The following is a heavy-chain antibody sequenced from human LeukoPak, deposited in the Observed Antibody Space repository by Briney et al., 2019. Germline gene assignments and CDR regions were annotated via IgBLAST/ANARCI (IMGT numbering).Heavy chain of an antibody. Sequence: GGSLRLSCAASGFTFDTYGMSWARQAPGKGLEWVSVIYSGGSTYYADSVKGRFTISRDNSKNTLYLQMNSLRAEDTAVYYCARALAAAGDYWGQGTLVTVSS. D-gene: IGHD6-13*01. CDR2: IYSGGST. CDR1: GFTFDTYG. CDR3: ARALAAAGDY. J-gene: IGHJ4*02. V-gene: IGHV3-66*01.